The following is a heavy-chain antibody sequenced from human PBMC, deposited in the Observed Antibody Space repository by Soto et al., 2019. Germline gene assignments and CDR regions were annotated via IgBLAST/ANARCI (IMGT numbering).Heavy chain of an antibody. CDR1: GYTFTNNA. Sequence: QVQLVQSGAEVKKPGASVKVSCKASGYTFTNNAIHWVRQAPGQRLEWMGWINAANGNTKYSQKLQGRVTITRDTSASTAYMELSSLRSEDTAVYYCARDQGLCSGGSCWGYFDYWGQGTLVTVSS. CDR3: ARDQGLCSGGSCWGYFDY. CDR2: INAANGNT. D-gene: IGHD2-15*01. V-gene: IGHV1-3*01. J-gene: IGHJ4*02.